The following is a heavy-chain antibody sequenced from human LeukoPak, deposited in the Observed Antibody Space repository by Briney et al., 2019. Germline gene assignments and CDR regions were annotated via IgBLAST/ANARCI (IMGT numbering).Heavy chain of an antibody. CDR1: GFTFSSYS. J-gene: IGHJ4*02. V-gene: IGHV3-21*01. Sequence: GGSLRLSCAASGFTFSSYSMNWVRQAPGKGLEWVSSISSSSSYIYYADSVKGRFTISRDNAKNSLYLQMNSLRAEDTAVYYCARDLRNGGSYSDYWGQGTLVTVSS. CDR3: ARDLRNGGSYSDY. D-gene: IGHD1-26*01. CDR2: ISSSSSYI.